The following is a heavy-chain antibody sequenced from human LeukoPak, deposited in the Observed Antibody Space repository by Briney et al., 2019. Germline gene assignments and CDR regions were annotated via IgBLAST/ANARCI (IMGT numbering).Heavy chain of an antibody. CDR1: GGSIWSRYYY. CDR3: ARGPPKKQWLVRTAGAFDI. J-gene: IGHJ3*02. CDR2: IYDSGST. Sequence: SETLSLTSTVSGGSIWSRYYYWGWIRQPPGKGLEWIGSIYDSGSTYYNPSLKSRVSISVDTSKNQFSLKLSSVTAADTAVYYCARGPPKKQWLVRTAGAFDIWGQGTMVTVSS. D-gene: IGHD6-19*01. V-gene: IGHV4-39*07.